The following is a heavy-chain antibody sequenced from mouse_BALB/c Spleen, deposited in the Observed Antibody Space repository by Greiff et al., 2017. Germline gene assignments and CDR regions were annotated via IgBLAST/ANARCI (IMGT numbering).Heavy chain of an antibody. CDR3: AREGYYGRGYAMDY. J-gene: IGHJ4*01. V-gene: IGHV2-6-7*01. D-gene: IGHD1-2*01. Sequence: VQRVESGPGLVAPSQSLSITCTVSGFSLTGYGVNWVRQPPGKGLEWLGMIWGDGSTDYNSALKSRLSISKDNSKSQVFLKMNSLQTDDTARYYCAREGYYGRGYAMDYWGQGTSVTVSS. CDR1: GFSLTGYG. CDR2: IWGDGST.